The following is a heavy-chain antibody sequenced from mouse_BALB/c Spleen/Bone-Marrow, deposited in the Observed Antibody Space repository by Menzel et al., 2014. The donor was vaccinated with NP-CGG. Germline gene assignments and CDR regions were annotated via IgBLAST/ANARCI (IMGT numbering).Heavy chain of an antibody. D-gene: IGHD1-1*01. CDR2: ISSGSSTI. V-gene: IGHV5-17*02. J-gene: IGHJ2*01. Sequence: EVQWVESGGGLVQPGGSRKLSCAASGFTFSSFGMHWVRQAPEKGLEWVAYISSGSSTIYYADTVMGRFTISRDNPKNTLFLQMTSLRSEDTAMYYCARSGSSSGYFDYWGQGTTLTVSS. CDR3: ARSGSSSGYFDY. CDR1: GFTFSSFG.